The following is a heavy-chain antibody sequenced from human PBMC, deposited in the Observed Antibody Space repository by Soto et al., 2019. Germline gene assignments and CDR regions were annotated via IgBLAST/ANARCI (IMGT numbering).Heavy chain of an antibody. CDR1: GYTFTGYY. V-gene: IGHV1-2*04. CDR3: ARVARDFWSGERLFDP. CDR2: INPNSGGT. J-gene: IGHJ5*02. Sequence: ASVKVSCKASGYTFTGYYMHWVRQAPGQGLEWMGWINPNSGGTNYAQKFQGWVTMTRDTSISTAYMELSRLRSDDTAVYYCARVARDFWSGERLFDPWGQGTLVTVSS. D-gene: IGHD3-3*01.